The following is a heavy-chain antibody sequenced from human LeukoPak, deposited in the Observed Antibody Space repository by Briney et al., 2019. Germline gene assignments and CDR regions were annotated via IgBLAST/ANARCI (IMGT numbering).Heavy chain of an antibody. CDR1: GGSISSSSYY. Sequence: SETLSLTCTVSGGSISSSSYYWGWIRQPPGKGLEWIGSIYHSGNTYYNPSLKSRVTISVDTSKNQFSLKLSSVTAADTAVYYCARHRPISIVTATGDSFDIWGQGTMVTVSS. CDR2: IYHSGNT. V-gene: IGHV4-39*01. J-gene: IGHJ3*02. D-gene: IGHD1-26*01. CDR3: ARHRPISIVTATGDSFDI.